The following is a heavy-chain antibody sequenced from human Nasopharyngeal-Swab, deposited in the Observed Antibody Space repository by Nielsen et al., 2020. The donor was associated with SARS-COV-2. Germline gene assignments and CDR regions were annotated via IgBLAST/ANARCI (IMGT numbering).Heavy chain of an antibody. Sequence: SQTLSLTCAISGDSVSGNNATWSWIRQSPSRGLEWLGRTYYRSKWFNDYAVSVKSRITINPDTSKNQFSLQLNSVTPEDTAVYYCTRDAGGYNWFDPWGQGTLVTVSS. CDR1: GDSVSGNNAT. CDR3: TRDAGGYNWFDP. CDR2: TYYRSKWFN. J-gene: IGHJ5*02. D-gene: IGHD3-16*01. V-gene: IGHV6-1*01.